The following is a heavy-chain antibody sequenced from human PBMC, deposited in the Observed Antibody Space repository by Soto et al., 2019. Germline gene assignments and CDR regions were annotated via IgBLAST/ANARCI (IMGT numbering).Heavy chain of an antibody. CDR3: VKEGVKAAILPYFDH. D-gene: IGHD3-10*01. J-gene: IGHJ4*02. CDR2: ISWHSGNI. Sequence: EVQLVESGGGLVQPGRSLRLSYAASGFTFDDYAMHWVRQAPGKGLEWVSVISWHSGNIAYADSVKGRFTISRDNAKNSLYLQMNSLRVDDTAVYYCVKEGVKAAILPYFDHWGQGTLVTVSS. V-gene: IGHV3-9*01. CDR1: GFTFDDYA.